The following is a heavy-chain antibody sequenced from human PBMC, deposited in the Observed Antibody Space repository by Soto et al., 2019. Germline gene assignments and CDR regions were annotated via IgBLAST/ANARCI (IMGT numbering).Heavy chain of an antibody. J-gene: IGHJ4*02. D-gene: IGHD2-2*01. Sequence: GGSLRLSCAASGLTFSGSAMHWVRQASGKGLEWVGRIRSKANSYATGYGASVKGRFTISRDDSKNTAYLQMNSLKTEDTAVYYCTRHADLGYCSSSSCYDFDYWGQGTLVTVSS. CDR1: GLTFSGSA. CDR3: TRHADLGYCSSSSCYDFDY. V-gene: IGHV3-73*01. CDR2: IRSKANSYAT.